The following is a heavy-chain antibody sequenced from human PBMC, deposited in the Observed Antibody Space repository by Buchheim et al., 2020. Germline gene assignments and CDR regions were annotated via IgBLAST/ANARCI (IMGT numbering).Heavy chain of an antibody. V-gene: IGHV3-7*01. CDR3: ARAPPFFSDSSGFYLNN. J-gene: IGHJ4*02. CDR2: IKQDGSEE. CDR1: GFIFRNYW. D-gene: IGHD3-22*01. Sequence: VQLVESGGDLVQPGGSLRLSCAASGFIFRNYWMSWVRQAPGKGLEWVANIKQDGSEEYYVDSVKGRFTISRDNAKSALYLQMDSLRGEDTAVYYCARAPPFFSDSSGFYLNNWGQGTL.